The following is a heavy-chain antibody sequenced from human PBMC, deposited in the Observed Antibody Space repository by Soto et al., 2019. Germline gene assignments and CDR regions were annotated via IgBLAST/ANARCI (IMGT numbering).Heavy chain of an antibody. CDR2: IYYSGST. V-gene: IGHV4-61*08. Sequence: PSGTLSLTCTFSGGSISSGDYYLSWIRQPPGKGLEWIGYIYYSGSTNYNPSLKSRVTISVDTSKNQFSLKLSSVTAADTAVYYCARDGSGSYYKDPASWFDPWGQGTLVTVSS. J-gene: IGHJ5*02. CDR1: GGSISSGDYY. CDR3: ARDGSGSYYKDPASWFDP. D-gene: IGHD3-10*01.